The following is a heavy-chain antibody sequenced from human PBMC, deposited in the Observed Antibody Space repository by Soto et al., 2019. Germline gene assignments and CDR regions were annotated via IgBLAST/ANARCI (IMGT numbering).Heavy chain of an antibody. CDR2: INPNSGGT. V-gene: IGHV1-2*04. D-gene: IGHD3-16*01. CDR3: AREKITYTHDAFDI. CDR1: GYTFTGYY. J-gene: IGHJ3*02. Sequence: GASVKVSCKASGYTFTGYYMHWVRQAPGQELEWMGWINPNSGGTNYAQKFQGWVTMTRDTSISTAYMELSRLRSDDTAVYYCAREKITYTHDAFDIWGQGTMVTV.